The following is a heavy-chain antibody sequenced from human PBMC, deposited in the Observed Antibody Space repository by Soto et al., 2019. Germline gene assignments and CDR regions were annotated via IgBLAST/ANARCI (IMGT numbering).Heavy chain of an antibody. CDR1: GFTFSSYA. V-gene: IGHV3-64D*06. CDR3: VKAAPYDFWSGYYTYFDY. Sequence: AGGSLRLSCSASGFTFSSYAMHWVRQAPGKGLEYVSAISSNGGSTYYADSVKGRFTISRDNSKNTLYLQMSSLRAEDTAVYYCVKAAPYDFWSGYYTYFDYWGQGTLVTVSS. D-gene: IGHD3-3*01. CDR2: ISSNGGST. J-gene: IGHJ4*02.